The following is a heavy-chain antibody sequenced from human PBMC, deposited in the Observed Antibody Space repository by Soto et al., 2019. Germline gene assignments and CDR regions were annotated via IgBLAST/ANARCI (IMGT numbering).Heavy chain of an antibody. J-gene: IGHJ6*04. Sequence: TPVKVACKVSGYTLTELSMPWVRQAPGKGLEWMGGFDPEDGETIYAQKFQGRVTMTEDTSTDTAYMELSSLRSEDTAVYYCATDGRYCSGGSCYGMDVWRKGTTVTVSS. V-gene: IGHV1-24*01. D-gene: IGHD2-15*01. CDR2: FDPEDGET. CDR1: GYTLTELS. CDR3: ATDGRYCSGGSCYGMDV.